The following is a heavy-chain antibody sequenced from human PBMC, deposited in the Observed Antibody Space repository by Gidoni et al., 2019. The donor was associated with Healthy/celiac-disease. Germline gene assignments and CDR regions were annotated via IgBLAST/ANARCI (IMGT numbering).Heavy chain of an antibody. D-gene: IGHD6-19*01. J-gene: IGHJ3*02. CDR1: VFSLSTSGVG. Sequence: QITLKESGPTLVKPTQTLTLTCTFSVFSLSTSGVGVGWIRQPPGKALEWLALIYWDDDKRYSPSLKSRLTITKDTSKNQVVLTMTNMDPVDTATYYCAHTRYSSGKSLGKDDAFDIWGQGTMVTVSS. CDR3: AHTRYSSGKSLGKDDAFDI. V-gene: IGHV2-5*02. CDR2: IYWDDDK.